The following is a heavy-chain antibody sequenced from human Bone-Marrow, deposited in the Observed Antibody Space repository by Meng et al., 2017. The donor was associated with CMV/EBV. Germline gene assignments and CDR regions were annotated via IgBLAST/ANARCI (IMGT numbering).Heavy chain of an antibody. CDR2: ISGDGART. Sequence: SGFTFNNYAMNRVRPAPGKGLEWVSVISGDGARTYYAASVKGRFTISRDNSKNTVYLQMNGLRAEDTAVYYCAQDLFGGGSNSGSYWSWGQGTLVTVSS. J-gene: IGHJ4*02. CDR1: GFTFNNYA. D-gene: IGHD3-10*01. CDR3: AQDLFGGGSNSGSYWS. V-gene: IGHV3-23*01.